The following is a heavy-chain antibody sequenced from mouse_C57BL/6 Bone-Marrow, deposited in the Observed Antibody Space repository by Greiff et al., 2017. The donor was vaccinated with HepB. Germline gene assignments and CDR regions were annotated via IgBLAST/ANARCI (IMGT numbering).Heavy chain of an antibody. D-gene: IGHD6-1*01. Sequence: VQLQQSGPELVKPGASVKISCKASGYAFSSSWMNWVKQRPGKGLEWIGRIYPGDGDTNYNGKFKGKATLTADKSSSTAYMQLSSLTSEDSAVYFCAGEGASYYYAMDYWGQGTSVTVSS. J-gene: IGHJ4*01. CDR1: GYAFSSSW. CDR3: AGEGASYYYAMDY. CDR2: IYPGDGDT. V-gene: IGHV1-82*01.